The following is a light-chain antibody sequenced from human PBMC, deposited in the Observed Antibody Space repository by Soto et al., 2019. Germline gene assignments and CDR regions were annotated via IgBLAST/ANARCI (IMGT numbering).Light chain of an antibody. CDR1: SSDVGSYSF. CDR3: CSYAGSDTYV. CDR2: EDI. V-gene: IGLV2-23*01. J-gene: IGLJ1*01. Sequence: QSVLTQPASVSGSPGQSITISCTGTSSDVGSYSFVSWYQHHPGQAPKLMIYEDIKRPSGISNRFSGSKSGSTASLTISGLQPEGQADYFCCSYAGSDTYVFGTGTKVTVL.